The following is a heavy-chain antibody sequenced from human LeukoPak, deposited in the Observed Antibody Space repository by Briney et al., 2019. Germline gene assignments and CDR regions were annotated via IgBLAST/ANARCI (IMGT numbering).Heavy chain of an antibody. CDR1: GYTFTSYD. CDR2: MNPNNGNT. CDR3: ARGAEDWFDP. J-gene: IGHJ5*02. Sequence: ASVKLSCKASGYTFTSYDINWGRRAAGHGLEWMGGMNPNNGNTGYAQKFQGRITMTRNTSIITAYMELRSLRSEDTAVYYCARGAEDWFDPWGQGNLVTVSS. V-gene: IGHV1-8*01.